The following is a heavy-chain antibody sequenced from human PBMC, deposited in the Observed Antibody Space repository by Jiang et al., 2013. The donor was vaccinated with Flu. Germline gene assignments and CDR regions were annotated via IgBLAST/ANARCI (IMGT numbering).Heavy chain of an antibody. CDR2: IFSNDEK. D-gene: IGHD2-21*02. J-gene: IGHJ4*02. V-gene: IGHV2-26*01. Sequence: KPTQTLTLTCSVSGFSLSDPTMGVGWIRQPPGKALELLAHIFSNDEKFHTTSLRRRLSISKDASRSQVVLTMTKMDPGDTATYFCARMRYECGGDCYWTFDNWGQGTLVSVSP. CDR3: ARMRYECGGDCYWTFDN. CDR1: GFSLSDPTMG.